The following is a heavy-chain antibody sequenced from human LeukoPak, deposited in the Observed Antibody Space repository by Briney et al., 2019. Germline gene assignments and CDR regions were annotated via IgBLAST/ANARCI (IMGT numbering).Heavy chain of an antibody. CDR2: IYYTGST. D-gene: IGHD6-6*01. V-gene: IGHV4-39*01. J-gene: IGHJ4*01. CDR3: ARQGPEYASSYADY. Sequence: KPSETLSLXCTVSGGSSSSSTYYWGWSRQPPGKGPEWIGSIYYTGSTYYNPSLKSRVTVSVDTSKNQFSLKLSSVTAADTAVYYCARQGPEYASSYADYWGQEPWSPSPQ. CDR1: GGSSSSSTYY.